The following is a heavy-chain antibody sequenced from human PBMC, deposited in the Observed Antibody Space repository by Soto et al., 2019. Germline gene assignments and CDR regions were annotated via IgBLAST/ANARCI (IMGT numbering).Heavy chain of an antibody. J-gene: IGHJ6*02. Sequence: LSLTCAVSGGSISSSNWWSWVRQPPGKGLEWIGEIYHSGSTNYNPSLKSRVTISVDKSKNQFSLKLSSVTAADTAVYYCARTYYYDSSGYYAEVYYYGMDVWGQGTTVTVSS. CDR1: GGSISSSNW. CDR2: IYHSGST. CDR3: ARTYYYDSSGYYAEVYYYGMDV. D-gene: IGHD3-22*01. V-gene: IGHV4-4*02.